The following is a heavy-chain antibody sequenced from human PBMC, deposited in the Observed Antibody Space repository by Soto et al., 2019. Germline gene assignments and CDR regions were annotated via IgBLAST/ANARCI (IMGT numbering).Heavy chain of an antibody. V-gene: IGHV3-21*01. Sequence: EVQVVESGGGLVKPGGSLGLSCTASGSTFRTYGMNWVRQAPGKGLEWVSSISNSGDYIYYADSVQGRFTISRDNAKNSLYLQMNSLRAEDTAVYFCARDESAGSSIRYWGQGILVTVSS. D-gene: IGHD2-2*01. CDR2: ISNSGDYI. J-gene: IGHJ4*02. CDR3: ARDESAGSSIRY. CDR1: GSTFRTYG.